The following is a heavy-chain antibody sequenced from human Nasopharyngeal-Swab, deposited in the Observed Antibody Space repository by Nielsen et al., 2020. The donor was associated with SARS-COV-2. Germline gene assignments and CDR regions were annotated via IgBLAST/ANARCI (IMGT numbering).Heavy chain of an antibody. V-gene: IGHV3-49*03. CDR3: TREGSSGWYNPPGSLTICFDH. CDR1: GFTFGDYS. D-gene: IGHD6-19*01. Sequence: GESLKISCTGAGFTFGDYSMGWFRQAPGKGLEWVGFIRSKAYGGTTEYAESVKGRFTISRDDSKSIAYLQMNSLKTEDTAVYYCTREGSSGWYNPPGSLTICFDHWGQGTLVTVSS. CDR2: IRSKAYGGTT. J-gene: IGHJ5*02.